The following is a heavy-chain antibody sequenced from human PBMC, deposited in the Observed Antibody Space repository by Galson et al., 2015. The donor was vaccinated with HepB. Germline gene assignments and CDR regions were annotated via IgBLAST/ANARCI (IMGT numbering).Heavy chain of an antibody. Sequence: QSGAEVKKPGESLKISCKGSGYSFTSYWIGWVRQMPGKGLEWMGIIYPGDSDTRYSPSFQGQVTISADKSISTAYLQWSSLKASDTAMYYCARQGKYYYDSSGRAIYGMDVWGQGTTVTVSS. CDR1: GYSFTSYW. D-gene: IGHD3-22*01. J-gene: IGHJ6*02. CDR2: IYPGDSDT. V-gene: IGHV5-51*01. CDR3: ARQGKYYYDSSGRAIYGMDV.